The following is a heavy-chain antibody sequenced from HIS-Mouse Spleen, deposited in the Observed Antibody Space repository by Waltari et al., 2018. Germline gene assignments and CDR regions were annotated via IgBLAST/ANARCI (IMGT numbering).Heavy chain of an antibody. CDR2: IYHSGST. D-gene: IGHD2-8*01. CDR3: ARDSWAYAIEYFQH. Sequence: QVQLQESGPGLVKPSETLSRTCTVPGYSISRGYYWGWIRQPPGKGLEWIGSIYHSGSTYYNPSLKSRVTISVDTSKNQFSLKLSSVTAADTAVYYCARDSWAYAIEYFQHWGQGTLVTVSS. V-gene: IGHV4-38-2*02. CDR1: GYSISRGYY. J-gene: IGHJ1*01.